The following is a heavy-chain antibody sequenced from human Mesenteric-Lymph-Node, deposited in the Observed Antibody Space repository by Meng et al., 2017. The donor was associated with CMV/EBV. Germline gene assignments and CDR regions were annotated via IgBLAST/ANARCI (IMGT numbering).Heavy chain of an antibody. CDR1: GFTFSSYA. Sequence: GGSLRLSCAASGFTFSSYAMSWVRQAPGKGLEWVSTISGSGGSTYYADSVKGRFTISRDNSKNTLFLQMNSLRAEDTALYHCAKGSYELWTPGVVVDIWGQGTMVTVSS. CDR2: ISGSGGST. CDR3: AKGSYELWTPGVVVDI. V-gene: IGHV3-23*01. D-gene: IGHD2-15*01. J-gene: IGHJ3*02.